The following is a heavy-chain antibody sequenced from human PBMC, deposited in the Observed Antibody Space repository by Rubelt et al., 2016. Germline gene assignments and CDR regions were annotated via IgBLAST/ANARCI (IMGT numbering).Heavy chain of an antibody. V-gene: IGHV4-59*12. CDR2: IYYSGGT. D-gene: IGHD6-25*01. J-gene: IGHJ6*02. CDR1: GGSISSYY. CDR3: ARLGFSEAAGYYYYGMDV. Sequence: QVQLQESGPGLVKPSETLSLTCTVSGGSISSYYWSWIRQSPGKGLEWIGYIYYSGGTNSNPSLSSRVTLSVDTSTNQSSLKLSSVTAADTAVYYCARLGFSEAAGYYYYGMDVWGQGTTVTVSS.